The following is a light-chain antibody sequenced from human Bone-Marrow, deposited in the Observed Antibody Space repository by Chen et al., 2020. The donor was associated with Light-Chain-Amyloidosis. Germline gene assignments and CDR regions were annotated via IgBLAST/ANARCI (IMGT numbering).Light chain of an antibody. V-gene: IGLV3-21*02. J-gene: IGLJ3*02. CDR2: DDS. CDR1: NIGSTS. CDR3: QGWDRSSDRPV. Sequence: SYVLTQPSSVSVAPGQTATIACGGNNIGSTSVHWYQQTPGQAPLLVVYDDSDRPSGIPELLSGSNSGNTATLTISRVEAGDEADYYCQGWDRSSDRPVFGGGTKLTVL.